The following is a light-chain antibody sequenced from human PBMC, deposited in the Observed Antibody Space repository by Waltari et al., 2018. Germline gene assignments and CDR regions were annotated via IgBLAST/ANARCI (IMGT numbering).Light chain of an antibody. Sequence: DIQLTQSPSSLSASVGDRVTIKCRASQSIDHWLAWYQQRPGKAPKLLIHKISTLQSGVPSRFSGSGSGTEFTLTIASLQPDDFATYYCQRYNSYPLYTFGQGTRVEIK. CDR1: QSIDHW. CDR2: KIS. J-gene: IGKJ2*01. V-gene: IGKV1-5*01. CDR3: QRYNSYPLYT.